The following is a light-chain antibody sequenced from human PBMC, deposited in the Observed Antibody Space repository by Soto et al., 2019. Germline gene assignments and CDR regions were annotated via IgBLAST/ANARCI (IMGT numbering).Light chain of an antibody. J-gene: IGLJ3*02. CDR2: DVS. CDR3: SSYTRGSTVV. Sequence: QSALTQPASVSGSPGQSITISCTGTSSDVGRYNYVSWYQQHPGKAPKLMIYDVSIRPSGVSDRFSGSKSGNTASLTISGLQAEDEGDYYCSSYTRGSTVVFGGGTKLTVL. CDR1: SSDVGRYNY. V-gene: IGLV2-14*03.